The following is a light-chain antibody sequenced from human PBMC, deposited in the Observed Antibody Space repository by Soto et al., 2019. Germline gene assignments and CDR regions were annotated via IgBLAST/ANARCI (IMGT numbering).Light chain of an antibody. J-gene: IGKJ1*01. CDR1: QSVSSN. CDR3: QQRSNWPPL. V-gene: IGKV3-11*01. CDR2: DAS. Sequence: EIVLTQPPGTLSLSPGERATLSCRASQSVSSNLAWYQQKPGQAPRLLIYDASNRATGIPARFSGSGSGTDFTLTISSLEPEDFAVYYCQQRSNWPPLFGQGTKVDIK.